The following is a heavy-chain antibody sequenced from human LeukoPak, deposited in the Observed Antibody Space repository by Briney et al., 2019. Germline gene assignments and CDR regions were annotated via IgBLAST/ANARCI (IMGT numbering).Heavy chain of an antibody. CDR3: ARVSGYSSGWYRYYYYYYMDV. J-gene: IGHJ6*03. V-gene: IGHV1-2*02. CDR2: INPNSGGT. CDR1: GYTFTGYY. D-gene: IGHD6-19*01. Sequence: ASVKVSCKASGYTFTGYYMHWVRQAPGQGLEWMGWINPNSGGTNYAQKLQGRVTMTTDTSTSTAYMELRSLRSDDTAVYYCARVSGYSSGWYRYYYYYYMDVWGKGTTVTVSS.